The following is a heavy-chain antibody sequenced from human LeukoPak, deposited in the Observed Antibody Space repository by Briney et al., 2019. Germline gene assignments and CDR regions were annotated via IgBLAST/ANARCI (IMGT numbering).Heavy chain of an antibody. CDR3: ARDLGTRGWYNWFDP. J-gene: IGHJ5*02. D-gene: IGHD6-19*01. CDR2: ISAYNGNT. Sequence: EASVKGSCKASGYTFTSYGISWMRQAPRQGLEWMGWISAYNGNTNYAQKLQGRVTMTTDTSTSTAYMELRSLRSDDTAVYYCARDLGTRGWYNWFDPWGQGTLVTVSS. CDR1: GYTFTSYG. V-gene: IGHV1-18*01.